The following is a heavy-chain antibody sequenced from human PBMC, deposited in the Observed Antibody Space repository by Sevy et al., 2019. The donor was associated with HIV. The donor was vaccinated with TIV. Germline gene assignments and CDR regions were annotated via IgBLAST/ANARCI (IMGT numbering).Heavy chain of an antibody. CDR2: IIWNGGSK. D-gene: IGHD2-21*02. CDR1: GFTFDDYG. V-gene: IGHV3-20*04. Sequence: GGSLRLSCVASGFTFDDYGMSWVRQVPGKGLEWVSSIIWNGGSKTYADSVKGRFIISRDNGKNSLYLQMNSLRAEDTALYFCASEKSCGGACYHFDYWGQGTLVTVSS. CDR3: ASEKSCGGACYHFDY. J-gene: IGHJ4*02.